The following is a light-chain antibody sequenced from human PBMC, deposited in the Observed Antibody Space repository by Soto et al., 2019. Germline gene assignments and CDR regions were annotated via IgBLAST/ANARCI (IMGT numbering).Light chain of an antibody. Sequence: DMQLTQSPSSLSASVGDRVTITCRASQSINTWLAWYQQKPGKAPNLLICEASSLESGVPSRFRGSGSGTEFTLTISSLQPGDFATYYCQQYNTYSRTFGQGTKVDIK. CDR1: QSINTW. J-gene: IGKJ1*01. CDR3: QQYNTYSRT. CDR2: EAS. V-gene: IGKV1-5*01.